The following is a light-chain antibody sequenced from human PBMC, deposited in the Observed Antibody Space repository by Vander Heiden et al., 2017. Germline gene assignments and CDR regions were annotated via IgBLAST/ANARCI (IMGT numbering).Light chain of an antibody. Sequence: DVVMTQTPLSVSVTPGQPASISCKSSRSLLHRDGKTYLYWYLQKPGQPPQLLMYEISSRFSGVPDRFRGSGSGTDFTLKISRVEAEDVGVYYCRQSVATPYTFGQGTKLEI. CDR2: EIS. J-gene: IGKJ2*01. CDR3: RQSVATPYT. CDR1: RSLLHRDGKTY. V-gene: IGKV2D-29*01.